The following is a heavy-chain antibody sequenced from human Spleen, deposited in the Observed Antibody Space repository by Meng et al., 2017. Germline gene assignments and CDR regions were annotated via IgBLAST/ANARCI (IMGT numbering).Heavy chain of an antibody. J-gene: IGHJ4*02. CDR1: GGSFSDYY. D-gene: IGHD4-11*01. CDR2: IKHSGST. Sequence: QGHLQQSGARLLGPSATLSLTGVVSGGSFSDYYWSSLRQPPGKVLEWIGEIKHSGSTSYNPSLESRATISVDTSQNNLSLKLSSVTAADSAVYYCARGPTTRAHDFDYWGQGTLVNASS. CDR3: ARGPTTRAHDFDY. V-gene: IGHV4-34*01.